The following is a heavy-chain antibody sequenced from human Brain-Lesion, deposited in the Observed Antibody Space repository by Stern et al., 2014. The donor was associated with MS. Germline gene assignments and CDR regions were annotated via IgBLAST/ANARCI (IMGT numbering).Heavy chain of an antibody. V-gene: IGHV3-33*01. CDR2: ICDDGTEE. J-gene: IGHJ6*02. CDR1: GFTFENYG. Sequence: QVQLVESGGGVVQPGRSLRLSCAASGFTFENYGMHWVRQAPGKGLEWVALICDDGTEEYYTDSVKGRFTIFRDNSKRILYLQMNRLRAEDTAVYYCARRRSLLGPYAMDVWGQGTPVIVSS. CDR3: ARRRSLLGPYAMDV. D-gene: IGHD3-16*01.